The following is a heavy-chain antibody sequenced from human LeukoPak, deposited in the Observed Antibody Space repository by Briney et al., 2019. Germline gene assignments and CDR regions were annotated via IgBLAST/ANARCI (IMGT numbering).Heavy chain of an antibody. CDR1: GFTFSSYA. J-gene: IGHJ4*02. V-gene: IGHV3-30-3*01. CDR3: ARSGGSWYGYYFDY. Sequence: GGSLRLSCAASGFTFSSYAMSWVRQAPGKGLEWVAVISYDGSNKYYADSVKGRFTISRDNSKNTLYLQMNSLRAEDTAVYYCARSGGSWYGYYFDYWGQGTLVTVSS. CDR2: ISYDGSNK. D-gene: IGHD6-13*01.